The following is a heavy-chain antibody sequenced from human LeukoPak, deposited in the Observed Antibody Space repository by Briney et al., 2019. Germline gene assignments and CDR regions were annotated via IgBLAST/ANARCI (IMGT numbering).Heavy chain of an antibody. CDR3: ATVVEMATILDAFDI. CDR1: GFTFSSYA. J-gene: IGHJ3*02. Sequence: PGGSLRLSCAASGFTFSSYAMSWVRQAPGKGLEWVSAISGSGGSTYYADSVKGRFTISRDNAKNSLYLQMNSLRAEDTAVYYCATVVEMATILDAFDIWGQGTMVTVSS. V-gene: IGHV3-23*01. D-gene: IGHD5-24*01. CDR2: ISGSGGST.